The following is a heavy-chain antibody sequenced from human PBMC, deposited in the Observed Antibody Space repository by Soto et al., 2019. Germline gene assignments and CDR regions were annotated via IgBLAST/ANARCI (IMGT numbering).Heavy chain of an antibody. CDR2: ISSSGSTI. D-gene: IGHD2-2*01. J-gene: IGHJ4*02. CDR1: GFTFSDYY. V-gene: IGHV3-11*01. CDR3: ARDLREVPSHEAPPPH. Sequence: GGSLRLSCAASGFTFSDYYMSWIRQAPGKGLEWVSYISSSGSTIYYADSVKGRFTISRDNAKNSLYLQMNSLRAEDTAVYYCARDLREVPSHEAPPPHWGQGTLVTVSS.